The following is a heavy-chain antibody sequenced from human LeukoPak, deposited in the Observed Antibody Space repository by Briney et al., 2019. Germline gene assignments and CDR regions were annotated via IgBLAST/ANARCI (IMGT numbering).Heavy chain of an antibody. CDR3: ARWRSIAAADFDY. Sequence: ASVKVSCKASGYTFTSYDINWVRQATGQGLEWMGWMNPNSGNTGYAQKFQGRVTITRNTSISTAYMELSSLRSEDTAVYYCARWRSIAAADFDYWGQGTLVTVSS. CDR1: GYTFTSYD. V-gene: IGHV1-8*03. CDR2: MNPNSGNT. J-gene: IGHJ4*02. D-gene: IGHD6-13*01.